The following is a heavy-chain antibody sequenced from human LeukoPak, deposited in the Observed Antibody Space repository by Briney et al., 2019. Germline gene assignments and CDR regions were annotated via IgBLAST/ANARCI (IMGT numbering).Heavy chain of an antibody. V-gene: IGHV1-69*13. D-gene: IGHD2-15*01. Sequence: ASVKVSCTASGGTFSSYAISWVRQAPGQGLEWMGGIVPIFGTANYAQKFQGRVTITADESTSTAYMELSSLRSEDTAVYYCASVACSGGSCYSGRPYYYYYGMDVWGQGTTVTVSS. J-gene: IGHJ6*02. CDR1: GGTFSSYA. CDR2: IVPIFGTA. CDR3: ASVACSGGSCYSGRPYYYYYGMDV.